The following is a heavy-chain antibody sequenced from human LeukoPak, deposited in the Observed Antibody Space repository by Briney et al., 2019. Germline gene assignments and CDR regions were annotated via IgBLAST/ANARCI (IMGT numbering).Heavy chain of an antibody. CDR2: INAGNGNT. CDR3: ARDPRSAFYDSSGYFVY. CDR1: GYTFTSYA. D-gene: IGHD3-22*01. J-gene: IGHJ4*02. Sequence: ASVKVSCKASGYTFTSYAMHWVRQAPGQRLEWMGWINAGNGNTKYSQKFQGRVTITRDTSASTAYMELSSLRSEDTAVYYCARDPRSAFYDSSGYFVYWGQGTLVTVSS. V-gene: IGHV1-3*01.